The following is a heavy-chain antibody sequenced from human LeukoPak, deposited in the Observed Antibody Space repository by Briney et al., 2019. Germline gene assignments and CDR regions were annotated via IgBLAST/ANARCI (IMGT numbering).Heavy chain of an antibody. Sequence: LSLSLAASGFSFSSYVMHWVRPAPGKGLWWVAVISYVGSNKYYADSVKGRFTISRDNSKNTLYLQMNSLRFEDTAVYYCARGTHIVVVVDYGIDVWGTGTTVTASS. J-gene: IGHJ6*04. D-gene: IGHD2-15*01. CDR2: ISYVGSNK. V-gene: IGHV3-30-3*01. CDR3: ARGTHIVVVVDYGIDV. CDR1: GFSFSSYV.